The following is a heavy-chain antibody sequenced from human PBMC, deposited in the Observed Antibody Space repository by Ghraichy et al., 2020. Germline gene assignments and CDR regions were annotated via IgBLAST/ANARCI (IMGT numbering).Heavy chain of an antibody. CDR2: ISSSSSTI. J-gene: IGHJ4*02. CDR1: GFTFSTYS. CDR3: ARGSLNYYFDY. V-gene: IGHV3-48*01. Sequence: GGSLRLSCAASGFTFSTYSMNWVRQAPGKGLEWVSYISSSSSTIYYADSVKGRFTISRDNAKNSLYLQMNSLRAEDTAVYYCARGSLNYYFDYWGQGTLVTVSS. D-gene: IGHD1-7*01.